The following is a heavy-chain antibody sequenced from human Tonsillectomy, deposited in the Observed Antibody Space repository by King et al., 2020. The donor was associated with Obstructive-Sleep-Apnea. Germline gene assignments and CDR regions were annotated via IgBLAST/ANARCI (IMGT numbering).Heavy chain of an antibody. D-gene: IGHD5-12*01. J-gene: IGHJ4*02. CDR1: GFTFSSYA. Sequence: QVQLVESGGGVVQPGRSLRLSCAASGFTFSSYAMHWVRQAPGKGLEWVAVISYDVSNKYYADSVKGRFTISRDNSKNTLYLQMNSLRAEDTAVYYCARPEGWWLRSILYYWGQGTLVTVSS. CDR2: ISYDVSNK. CDR3: ARPEGWWLRSILYY. V-gene: IGHV3-30*04.